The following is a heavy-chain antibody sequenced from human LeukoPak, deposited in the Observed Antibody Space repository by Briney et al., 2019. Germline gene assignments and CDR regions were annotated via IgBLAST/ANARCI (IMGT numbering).Heavy chain of an antibody. CDR1: GLTFSSYA. D-gene: IGHD3-10*01. CDR2: ISGSGGST. CDR3: AKGGSFRGGSDAFDI. J-gene: IGHJ3*02. V-gene: IGHV3-23*01. Sequence: PGGSLRLSCAASGLTFSSYAMSWVRQAPGKGLEWVSAISGSGGSTYYADSVKGRFTISRDNSKNTLYLQMNSLRAEDTAVYYCAKGGSFRGGSDAFDIWGQGTMVTVSS.